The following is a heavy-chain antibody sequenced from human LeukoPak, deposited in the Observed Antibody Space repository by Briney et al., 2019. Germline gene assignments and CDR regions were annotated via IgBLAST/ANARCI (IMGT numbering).Heavy chain of an antibody. D-gene: IGHD6-13*01. Sequence: ASVKVSCKASGGTFSSYAISWVGQAPGQGLEWMGRIIPILGIANYAQKFQGRVTITADKSTSTAYMELSSLRSEDTAVYYCARELIAAAGTGYFDYWGQGTLVTVSS. CDR2: IIPILGIA. V-gene: IGHV1-69*04. CDR1: GGTFSSYA. J-gene: IGHJ4*02. CDR3: ARELIAAAGTGYFDY.